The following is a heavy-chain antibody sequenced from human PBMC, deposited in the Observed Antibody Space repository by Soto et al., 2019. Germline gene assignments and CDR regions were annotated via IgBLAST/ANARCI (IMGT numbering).Heavy chain of an antibody. J-gene: IGHJ6*02. CDR3: ARGRFLEWLIDYYYYRMDV. D-gene: IGHD3-3*01. V-gene: IGHV3-21*01. CDR1: GFTFSSDS. Sequence: VGSLRLSCAASGFTFSSDSMNWVRQAPGKGLEWVSSISSSSSYIYYADSVKGRFTISRDNAKNSLYLQMNSLRAEDTAVYYCARGRFLEWLIDYYYYRMDVWGQGTTVTVSS. CDR2: ISSSSSYI.